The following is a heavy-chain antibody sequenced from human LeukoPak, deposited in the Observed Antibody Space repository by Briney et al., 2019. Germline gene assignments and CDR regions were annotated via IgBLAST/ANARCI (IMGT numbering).Heavy chain of an antibody. CDR2: ISYDGSSI. V-gene: IGHV3-30-3*01. CDR3: ARDQPGTYTLSGA. D-gene: IGHD1-14*01. CDR1: GFTFSSYA. J-gene: IGHJ5*02. Sequence: PGGSLRLSCAASGFTFSSYAMHWVRQAPGKGLEGVAFISYDGSSIYYADSVKGRFTISRDNSKNTLYLQMNSLRAEDTAVYFCARDQPGTYTLSGAWGQGTLVTVSS.